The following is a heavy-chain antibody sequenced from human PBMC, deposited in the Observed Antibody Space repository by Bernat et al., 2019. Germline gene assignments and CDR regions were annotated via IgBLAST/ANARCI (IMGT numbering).Heavy chain of an antibody. D-gene: IGHD2-15*01. CDR1: GFTVSSNY. CDR2: IYSGGNT. CDR3: ARGDCSGGSCYSLYY. V-gene: IGHV3-53*05. J-gene: IGHJ4*02. Sequence: EVQLVETGGGLIQPGGSLRLSCAASGFTVSSNYMSWVRQAPGKGLGWGSVIYSGGNTYYADSVTGRFTISRDNSKNTLYLQMNSLRAEGAAVYYCARGDCSGGSCYSLYYWGQGTLVTVSS.